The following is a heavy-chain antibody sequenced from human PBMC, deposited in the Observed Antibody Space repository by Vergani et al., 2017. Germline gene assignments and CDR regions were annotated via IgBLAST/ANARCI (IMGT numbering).Heavy chain of an antibody. J-gene: IGHJ5*01. CDR3: ANRDPLEGAAAGTWWFDS. CDR1: GGSFSGYY. D-gene: IGHD6-13*01. CDR2: INHSGST. Sequence: QVQLQQWGAGLLKPSETLSLTCAVYGGSFSGYYWSWIRQPPGKGLEWIGEINHSGSTNYNPSLKSRVTISVDTSKNQFSLKLSSVTAADTAVYYCANRDPLEGAAAGTWWFDSWGQGTLVTVSS. V-gene: IGHV4-34*01.